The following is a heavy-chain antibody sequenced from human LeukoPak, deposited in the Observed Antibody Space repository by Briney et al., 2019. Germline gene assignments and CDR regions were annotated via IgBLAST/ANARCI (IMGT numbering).Heavy chain of an antibody. CDR3: AKEQYPGYFDY. CDR2: ISSSSSPI. CDR1: GFTFSSYS. V-gene: IGHV3-48*01. D-gene: IGHD1-14*01. J-gene: IGHJ4*02. Sequence: GGSLRLSCAASGFTFSSYSMNWVRQAPGKGLEWVSYISSSSSPIYYADSVKGRFTISRDNSNNTLYLQLNNVRTEDTATYFCAKEQYPGYFDYWGQGTLVTVSS.